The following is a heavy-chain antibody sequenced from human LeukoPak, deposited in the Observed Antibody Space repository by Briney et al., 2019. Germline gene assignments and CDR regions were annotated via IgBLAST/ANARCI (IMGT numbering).Heavy chain of an antibody. J-gene: IGHJ6*02. CDR2: IYYSGST. CDR1: GGSISSSSYY. CDR3: ARSNSSGWYYYGMDV. D-gene: IGHD6-19*01. Sequence: SETLSLTCTVSGGSISSSSYYWGWIRQPPGKGLEWIGSIYYSGSTYYNLSLKSRVTISVDTSKNQFSLKLSSVTAADTAVYYCARSNSSGWYYYGMDVWGQGTTVTVSS. V-gene: IGHV4-39*07.